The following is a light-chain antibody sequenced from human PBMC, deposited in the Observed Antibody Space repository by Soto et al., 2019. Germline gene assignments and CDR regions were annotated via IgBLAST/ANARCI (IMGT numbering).Light chain of an antibody. CDR1: QNIDRW. V-gene: IGKV1-5*03. J-gene: IGKJ1*01. Sequence: DIQMTQSPSTLSASVGDRVTITCRASQNIDRWLAWYQQKPGKAPTLLIYGASNLESGVPSRCSGSGSGTEFTLTISSLRPDDFATYNCQQYNSYPWTFGQGTKVDIK. CDR3: QQYNSYPWT. CDR2: GAS.